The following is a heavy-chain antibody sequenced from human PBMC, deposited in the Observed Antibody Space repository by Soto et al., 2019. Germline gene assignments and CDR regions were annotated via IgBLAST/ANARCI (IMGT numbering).Heavy chain of an antibody. J-gene: IGHJ4*02. D-gene: IGHD6-19*01. CDR2: ISGSGGGA. Sequence: EVQLLESGGGSVQPGGSLRLSCAASGFTFSSYAMTWFRQSPGQGLEWVSHISGSGGGADYADAVKGRFTISRATSKNTLFMQMTNMRVEDTALYYCATTGGSDWHLRYWGQGTLVTVSS. CDR1: GFTFSSYA. V-gene: IGHV3-23*01. CDR3: ATTGGSDWHLRY.